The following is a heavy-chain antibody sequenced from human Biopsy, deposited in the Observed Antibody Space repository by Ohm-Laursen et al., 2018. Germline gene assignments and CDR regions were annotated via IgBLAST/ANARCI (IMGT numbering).Heavy chain of an antibody. D-gene: IGHD5-24*01. CDR2: ISPSGATT. Sequence: ASVKVSCKASGHTFATYHIHWVRQAPGQGLEWMGVISPSGATTSFSQKFQGRITMTRDTSTGTVYMDLNSLGSEDTAVYYCARAGVGSDGTDSYYYGMDVWGPGTTVTISS. CDR3: ARAGVGSDGTDSYYYGMDV. CDR1: GHTFATYH. V-gene: IGHV1-46*01. J-gene: IGHJ6*02.